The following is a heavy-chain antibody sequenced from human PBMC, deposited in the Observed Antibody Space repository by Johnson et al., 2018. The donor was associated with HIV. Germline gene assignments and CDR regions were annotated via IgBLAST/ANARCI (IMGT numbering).Heavy chain of an antibody. Sequence: VQLVESGGGLIQPGGSLRLSCAASGFTVSSNYMSWVRQAPGKGLEWVSVIYSGGSTYYADSVKGRFTISRENAKNSLYLQMNSLRAEDTAVYYCARAEKDIWYYDILTGYPNAFDIWGQGTMVTVSS. D-gene: IGHD3-9*01. CDR2: IYSGGST. J-gene: IGHJ3*02. V-gene: IGHV3-53*01. CDR1: GFTVSSNY. CDR3: ARAEKDIWYYDILTGYPNAFDI.